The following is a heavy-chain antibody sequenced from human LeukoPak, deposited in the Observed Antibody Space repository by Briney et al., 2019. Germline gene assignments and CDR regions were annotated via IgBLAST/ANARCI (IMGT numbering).Heavy chain of an antibody. D-gene: IGHD3-22*01. V-gene: IGHV1-2*02. Sequence: ASVKVSCKASGYTFTGYYMHWVRQAPGQGLEWMGWINPNSGGTNYAQKFQGRVTMTRDTSISTAYMELSRLRSDDTAVYYCAGVSSPLWLLPNYYFDYWGQGTLVTVSS. J-gene: IGHJ4*02. CDR3: AGVSSPLWLLPNYYFDY. CDR1: GYTFTGYY. CDR2: INPNSGGT.